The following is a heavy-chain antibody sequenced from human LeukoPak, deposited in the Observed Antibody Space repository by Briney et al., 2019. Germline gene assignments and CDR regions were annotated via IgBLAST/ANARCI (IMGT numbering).Heavy chain of an antibody. CDR3: ARDGGAWQCGGDCPVGAFDI. Sequence: ASVKVSCKASGYTFSNHGIGWVRQAPGQGLEWMGWISAYNGNTNYAEKLQGRVTMTTDTSTKTAYLDLRSLRFDVTAVYYCARDGGAWQCGGDCPVGAFDIWGQGTLVTVSS. D-gene: IGHD2-21*02. CDR1: GYTFSNHG. J-gene: IGHJ3*02. V-gene: IGHV1-18*01. CDR2: ISAYNGNT.